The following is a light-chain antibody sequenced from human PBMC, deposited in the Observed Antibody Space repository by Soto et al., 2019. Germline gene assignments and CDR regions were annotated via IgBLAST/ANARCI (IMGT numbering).Light chain of an antibody. J-gene: IGKJ2*01. V-gene: IGKV3-20*01. CDR3: QQYSNSPPYT. CDR1: QSVSSDY. CDR2: GSS. Sequence: IVLTQSPGTLSLSPGERATLSCRASQSVSSDYFAWYQQKPGQAPRLLMYGSSSRATGIPDRFSGSGSGTDFTLTISRLEPEDFAVYYCQQYSNSPPYTFGQGTKLEIK.